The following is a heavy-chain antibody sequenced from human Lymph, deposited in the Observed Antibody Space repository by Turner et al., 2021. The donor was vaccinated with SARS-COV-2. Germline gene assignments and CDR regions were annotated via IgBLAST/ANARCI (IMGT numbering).Heavy chain of an antibody. CDR3: ARGDYGDYGTVYFDY. Sequence: EVQLVESGGGLVKPGGALKLPWAASGFTFSSYSMNWVRQAPGKGLEWVSAISSSSSYIYYADSVKGRFTISRDNAKNSLYLQMNSLRAEDTAVYYCARGDYGDYGTVYFDYWGQGTLVTVSS. V-gene: IGHV3-21*01. J-gene: IGHJ4*02. CDR1: GFTFSSYS. D-gene: IGHD4-17*01. CDR2: ISSSSSYI.